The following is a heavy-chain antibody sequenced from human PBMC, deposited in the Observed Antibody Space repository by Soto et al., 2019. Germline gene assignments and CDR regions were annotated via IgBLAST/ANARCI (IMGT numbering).Heavy chain of an antibody. J-gene: IGHJ5*02. CDR1: GGSISSYY. D-gene: IGHD3-3*01. V-gene: IGHV4-59*01. Sequence: SETLSLTCTVSGGSISSYYWSWIRQPPGKGLEWIGYIYYSGSTNYNPSLKSRVTISVDTSKNQFSLKLSSVTAADTAVYYCAREVTIFGVVNNWFDPWGQGTLVTVS. CDR3: AREVTIFGVVNNWFDP. CDR2: IYYSGST.